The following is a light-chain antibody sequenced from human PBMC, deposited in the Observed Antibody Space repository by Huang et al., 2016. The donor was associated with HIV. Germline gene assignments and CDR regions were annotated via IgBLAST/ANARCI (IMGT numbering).Light chain of an antibody. CDR1: QSVSSN. CDR3: QQYNNWPPVT. V-gene: IGKV3-15*01. CDR2: GTS. J-gene: IGKJ1*01. Sequence: ILMTQSPATLSVSPVERATLSCRASQSVSSNLAWYQQKPGQAPRLLIYGTSTRATGIPARFSGSGSGTEFTLTISSLQSEDFAVYYCQQYNNWPPVTFGQGTKVEIK.